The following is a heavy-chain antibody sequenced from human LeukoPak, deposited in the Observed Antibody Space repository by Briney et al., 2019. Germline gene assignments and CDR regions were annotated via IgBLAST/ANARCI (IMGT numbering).Heavy chain of an antibody. Sequence: ASVTVSCKASVYTFTSYYMHWVRQPPGQGLEWMGIINPSGGSTRYEQKFQGRVTMTRDTSTSTVYMELSSLRSEDTAVYYCAREWCGGDCYSNQLNPYYYYYGMDVWGQGTTVTVSS. CDR3: AREWCGGDCYSNQLNPYYYYYGMDV. CDR1: VYTFTSYY. J-gene: IGHJ6*02. V-gene: IGHV1-46*01. CDR2: INPSGGST. D-gene: IGHD2-21*02.